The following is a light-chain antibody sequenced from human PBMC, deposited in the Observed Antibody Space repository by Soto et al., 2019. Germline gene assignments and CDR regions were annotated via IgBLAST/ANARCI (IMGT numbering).Light chain of an antibody. CDR2: GAS. V-gene: IGKV3-20*01. J-gene: IGKJ2*01. Sequence: ETVVTQSPGTLSLSPGERATLSCRASQSVDSNYLAWYQQNPGQAPRLLIYGASTRATGIPDRFSGSGSGTDFTLTISKLEPEDFAVYHCQQYGRTPYTFGQGTKLEIK. CDR3: QQYGRTPYT. CDR1: QSVDSNY.